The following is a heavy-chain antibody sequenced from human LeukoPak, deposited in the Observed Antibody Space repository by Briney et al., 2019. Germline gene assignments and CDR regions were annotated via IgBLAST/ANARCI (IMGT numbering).Heavy chain of an antibody. D-gene: IGHD5-12*01. CDR3: ARDAGWLRSFDY. CDR1: GFIFRDYV. V-gene: IGHV3-30-3*01. J-gene: IGHJ4*02. CDR2: TSFDESTK. Sequence: PGGSLRLSCAASGFIFRDYVMNWVRPAPGKGLEWVAVTSFDESTKHYADSVQGRFTISRDNSKNTLYLQMNSLRAEDTAVYFCARDAGWLRSFDYWGQGTLVTVSS.